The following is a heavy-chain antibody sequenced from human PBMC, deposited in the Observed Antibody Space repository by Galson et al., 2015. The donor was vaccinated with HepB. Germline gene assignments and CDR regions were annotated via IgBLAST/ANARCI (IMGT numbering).Heavy chain of an antibody. CDR3: ARSKAGYTPLSGY. Sequence: TLSLTCTVSGGSISSGGYYWSWIRQHPGKGLEWIGYIYYSGSTYYNPSLKSRVTISVDTSKNQFSLKLSSVTAADTAVYYCARSKAGYTPLSGYWGQGTLVTVSS. J-gene: IGHJ4*02. D-gene: IGHD1-1*01. CDR1: GGSISSGGYY. V-gene: IGHV4-31*03. CDR2: IYYSGST.